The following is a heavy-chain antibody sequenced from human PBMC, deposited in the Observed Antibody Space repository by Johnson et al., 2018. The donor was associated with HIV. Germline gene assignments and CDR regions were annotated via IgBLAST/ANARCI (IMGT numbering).Heavy chain of an antibody. J-gene: IGHJ3*01. Sequence: QVQLVESGGGLVQPGGSLRLSCAASGFIFSDYAMHWVRLAPGKGLEWVAVTSYDEIKKNYADSVKGRFTISRDHSKNTLYLQMNSLRIEDTAVYYCARDRFGSGRPNAFDLWGQGTMVTVSA. V-gene: IGHV3-30*04. D-gene: IGHD3-10*01. CDR3: ARDRFGSGRPNAFDL. CDR2: TSYDEIKK. CDR1: GFIFSDYA.